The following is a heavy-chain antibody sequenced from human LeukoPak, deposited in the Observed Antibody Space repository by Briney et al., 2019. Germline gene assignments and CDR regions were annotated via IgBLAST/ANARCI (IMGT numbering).Heavy chain of an antibody. Sequence: GGSLRLSCAASGFTVSSNYMSWVRQAPGKGLEWVSVIYSGGSTYYADSVKGRFTISRDNSKNTLYLQMNSLRAEDTAVYYCARALAPYCSSTGCSGHYYGMDVWGQGTTVTVSS. J-gene: IGHJ6*02. CDR2: IYSGGST. V-gene: IGHV3-66*01. D-gene: IGHD2-2*01. CDR3: ARALAPYCSSTGCSGHYYGMDV. CDR1: GFTVSSNY.